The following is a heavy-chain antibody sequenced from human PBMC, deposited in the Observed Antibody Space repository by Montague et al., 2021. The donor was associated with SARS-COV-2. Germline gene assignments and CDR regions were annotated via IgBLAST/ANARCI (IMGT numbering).Heavy chain of an antibody. J-gene: IGHJ2*01. CDR2: FDHSGNT. CDR1: GGSISGHY. Sequence: SETLSLTCSVSGGSISGHYWSRIRQPPGKGLEWIGNFDHSGNTKYNPSLKSRATISVDTSKNQFALRPSSVTAADTAVYYCAREFRIELWQTNWYFGLWGRGTLVTVSS. D-gene: IGHD3-16*01. V-gene: IGHV4-59*11. CDR3: AREFRIELWQTNWYFGL.